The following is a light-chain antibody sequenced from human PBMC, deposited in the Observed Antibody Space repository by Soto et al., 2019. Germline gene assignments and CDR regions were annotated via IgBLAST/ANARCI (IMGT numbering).Light chain of an antibody. CDR1: QTVGSTY. Sequence: EIVSTQSPGTLALSPGERASLSCGASQTVGSTYVAWYQQKPGLAPRLPIYDACSRATAIPGRFSGSGSGTDFTLTISRLEPEDFAVYYCQHYGSSPWTFGQGTKVEL. CDR2: DAC. J-gene: IGKJ1*01. V-gene: IGKV3D-20*01. CDR3: QHYGSSPWT.